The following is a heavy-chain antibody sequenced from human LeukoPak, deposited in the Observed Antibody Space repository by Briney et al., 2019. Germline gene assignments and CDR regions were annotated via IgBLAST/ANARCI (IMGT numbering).Heavy chain of an antibody. Sequence: ASVKVSCKASGYTFTSYGISWVRQAPGQGLEWMGWISAYNGNTNYAQRLQGRVTMTTDTSTSTAYMELRSLRSDDTAVYYCARAPVTDSSGYLDYWGQGTLVTVSS. CDR1: GYTFTSYG. J-gene: IGHJ4*02. D-gene: IGHD3-22*01. CDR2: ISAYNGNT. V-gene: IGHV1-18*01. CDR3: ARAPVTDSSGYLDY.